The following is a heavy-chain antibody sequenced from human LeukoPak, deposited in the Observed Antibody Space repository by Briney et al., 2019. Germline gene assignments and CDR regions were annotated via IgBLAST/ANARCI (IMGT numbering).Heavy chain of an antibody. D-gene: IGHD6-19*01. CDR3: ARDKGASGWYGDY. V-gene: IGHV3-33*01. CDR2: IWYDGSNK. CDR1: GFTFSSYG. J-gene: IGHJ4*02. Sequence: AGGSLRLSCAASGFTFSSYGMHWVRQAPGKGLEWVAVIWYDGSNKYYADSVKGRFTISKDNSKNTLYLQMNSLRVEDTAIYYCARDKGASGWYGDYWGQGTLVTVSS.